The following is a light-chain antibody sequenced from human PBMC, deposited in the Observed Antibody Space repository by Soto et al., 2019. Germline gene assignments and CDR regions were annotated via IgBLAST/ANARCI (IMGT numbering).Light chain of an antibody. J-gene: IGKJ1*01. Sequence: DIQMTQSPSTLSASVGDRVTITCRASQTISSWLAWYQQKPGKAPKLLIYKASTLKSGVPSRFSGSGSGTVFTLTISSLQPDDFATYYCQHYNSYSEAFGQGTKVDIK. CDR2: KAS. CDR3: QHYNSYSEA. CDR1: QTISSW. V-gene: IGKV1-5*03.